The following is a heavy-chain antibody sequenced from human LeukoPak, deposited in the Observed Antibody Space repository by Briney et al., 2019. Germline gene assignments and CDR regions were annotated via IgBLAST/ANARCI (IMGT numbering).Heavy chain of an antibody. CDR2: IYYSGST. D-gene: IGHD3-10*01. CDR3: ARPGRYDSGRYYYDY. V-gene: IGHV4-39*01. J-gene: IGHJ4*02. Sequence: SETLSLTCTVSGGSISSYYWGWIRQPPGKGLEWIGSIYYSGSTYYNPSLKSRVTISVDTSKNQFSLKLSSVTAADTAVYYCARPGRYDSGRYYYDYWGQGTLVTVSS. CDR1: GGSISSYY.